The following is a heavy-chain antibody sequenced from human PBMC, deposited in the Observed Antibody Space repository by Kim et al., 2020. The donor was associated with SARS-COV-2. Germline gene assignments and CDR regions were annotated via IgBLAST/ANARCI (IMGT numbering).Heavy chain of an antibody. J-gene: IGHJ4*02. D-gene: IGHD2-15*01. V-gene: IGHV3-30*03. Sequence: DSVKGRFTISRDDSTNAVYLELNSLRDEDSAVYYCATEGGTSGRCGYFDSWGQGTLVTVSS. CDR3: ATEGGTSGRCGYFDS.